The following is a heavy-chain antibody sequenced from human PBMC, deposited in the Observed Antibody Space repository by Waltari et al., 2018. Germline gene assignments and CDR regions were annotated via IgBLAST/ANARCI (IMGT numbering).Heavy chain of an antibody. Sequence: QVQLVQSGAEVKKPGASVKVSCKASGYTFTSYAMHWVRQAPGQRLEWMGWINAGNGNTKYSQKFQGRVTITRDTSASTAYMELSSLRSEDTAVYYCARVVSFGFGERLDYWGQGTLVTVSS. CDR2: INAGNGNT. CDR1: GYTFTSYA. J-gene: IGHJ4*02. D-gene: IGHD3-10*01. CDR3: ARVVSFGFGERLDY. V-gene: IGHV1-3*01.